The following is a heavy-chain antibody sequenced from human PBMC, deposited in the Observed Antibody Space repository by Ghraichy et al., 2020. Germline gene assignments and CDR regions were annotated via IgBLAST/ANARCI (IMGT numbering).Heavy chain of an antibody. D-gene: IGHD5-12*01. CDR1: GGSFSGYY. V-gene: IGHV4-34*01. CDR2: INHSGST. CDR3: ARGGLRSRIVATNYRYYYYGMDG. J-gene: IGHJ6*02. Sequence: SETLSLTCAVYGGSFSGYYWSWIRQPPGKVLEWIGEINHSGSTNYNPSLKSRVTLSVDTSKNQFSLKLSSVTAADTAVYYCARGGLRSRIVATNYRYYYYGMDGWCQGTTVTVSS.